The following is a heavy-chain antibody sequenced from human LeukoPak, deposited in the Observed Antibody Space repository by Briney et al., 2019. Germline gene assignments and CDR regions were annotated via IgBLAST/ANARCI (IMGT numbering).Heavy chain of an antibody. Sequence: SETLSLTCTVSGGSISGHYWSWLRQPPGKGLEWIGYIYYSGSTSYNPSLKSRVTISVDTSKNQFSLKLTSVTASDTAVYYCARDRGYCSGGSCYRYLDYWGQGTLVTVSS. D-gene: IGHD2-15*01. CDR3: ARDRGYCSGGSCYRYLDY. V-gene: IGHV4-59*11. CDR2: IYYSGST. CDR1: GGSISGHY. J-gene: IGHJ4*02.